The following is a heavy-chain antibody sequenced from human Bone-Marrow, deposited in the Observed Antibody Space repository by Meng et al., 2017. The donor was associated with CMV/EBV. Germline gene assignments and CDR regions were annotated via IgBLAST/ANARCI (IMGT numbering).Heavy chain of an antibody. CDR1: GYTFTGYY. CDR3: ARSPCSSTSCYYYGMDV. J-gene: IGHJ6*02. Sequence: ASVKVSCNASGYTFTGYYIHWVRQAPGQGLEWMGRINPNSGGTNYAQNFQGRVTMSRDTSISTAYMELSRLRSDDTAVYYCARSPCSSTSCYYYGMDVWGQGTTVTVSS. D-gene: IGHD2-2*01. CDR2: INPNSGGT. V-gene: IGHV1-2*06.